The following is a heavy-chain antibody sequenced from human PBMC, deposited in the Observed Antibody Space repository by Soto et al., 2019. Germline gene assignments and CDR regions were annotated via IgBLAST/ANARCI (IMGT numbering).Heavy chain of an antibody. V-gene: IGHV1-24*01. D-gene: IGHD2-15*01. Sequence: QVQLVQSGAEVKKPGASVKVSCKFSGYTLTELSMHWVRQAPGKGLEWMGGFDPEDGETIYAQKFQGRVTMTEGTSTDTAHMEQSSLRSEYTAVYYCATVKFCSDCPRGWFDPWGQGTLVTVSS. CDR2: FDPEDGET. J-gene: IGHJ5*02. CDR1: GYTLTELS. CDR3: ATVKFCSDCPRGWFDP.